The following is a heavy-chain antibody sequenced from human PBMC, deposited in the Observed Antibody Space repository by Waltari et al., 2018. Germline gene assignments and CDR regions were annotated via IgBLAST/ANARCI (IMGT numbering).Heavy chain of an antibody. Sequence: EVQLLESGGGLVQPGGSLRLSCAASGFTFSSYAMSWVRQAPGKGLEWVAAISGSGGSTYYADPVKCRFTISRDNSKNTLYLQMNSLRAEDTAVYYCAKDGSFPGAFDIWGQGTMVTVSS. V-gene: IGHV3-23*01. CDR2: ISGSGGST. D-gene: IGHD1-26*01. CDR1: GFTFSSYA. CDR3: AKDGSFPGAFDI. J-gene: IGHJ3*02.